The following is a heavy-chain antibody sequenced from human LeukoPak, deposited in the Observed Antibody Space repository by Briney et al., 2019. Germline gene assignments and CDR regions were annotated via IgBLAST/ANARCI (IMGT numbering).Heavy chain of an antibody. CDR1: GYTFTSYG. V-gene: IGHV1-2*02. Sequence: GASVKVSCKASGYTFTSYGISWVRQAPGQGLEWMGWINPNSGGTNYAQKSQGRVTMTRDTSISTAYMELSRLRSDDTAVYYCARAAKGYCSGGSCYSPYKPLPYYWGQGTLVTVSS. J-gene: IGHJ4*02. D-gene: IGHD2-15*01. CDR3: ARAAKGYCSGGSCYSPYKPLPYY. CDR2: INPNSGGT.